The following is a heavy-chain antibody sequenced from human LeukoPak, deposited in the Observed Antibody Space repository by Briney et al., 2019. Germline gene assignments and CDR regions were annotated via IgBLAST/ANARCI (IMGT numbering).Heavy chain of an antibody. D-gene: IGHD2-2*01. J-gene: IGHJ4*02. V-gene: IGHV5-51*01. CDR3: ARRQGCSSTSCPPDS. Sequence: GESLRISCKGSGYSVTSYWISWVRQRPVKGLEWMGIIYPGDSDTRYSPSFQGQVTMSADKSINTAYLQWSSLKASDTAIYYCARRQGCSSTSCPPDSWGQGTLVTVSS. CDR2: IYPGDSDT. CDR1: GYSVTSYW.